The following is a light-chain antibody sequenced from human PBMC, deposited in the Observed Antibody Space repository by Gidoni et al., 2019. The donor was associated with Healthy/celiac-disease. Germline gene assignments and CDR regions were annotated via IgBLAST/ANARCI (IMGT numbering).Light chain of an antibody. V-gene: IGKV1-39*01. CDR1: QSISSY. J-gene: IGKJ1*01. CDR3: QQSYSTPRT. Sequence: DIQMNQSPSSLSASVGDRVTITCRASQSISSYLNWYQLKPGKAHNLLIYAASSLQSGVPSRFSGSGSGTDFTLTISSLQPEDFATYYCQQSYSTPRTFGQGTKVEIK. CDR2: AAS.